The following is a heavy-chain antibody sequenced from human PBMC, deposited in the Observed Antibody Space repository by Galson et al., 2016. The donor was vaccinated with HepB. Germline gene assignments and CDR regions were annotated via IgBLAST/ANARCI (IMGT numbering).Heavy chain of an antibody. V-gene: IGHV3-30-3*01. Sequence: LRLSCAASSLIFNRDAIHWVRQGPGKGLDWVAFISPDGNNKIYTNSVRGRFTISRDRSKNTVYLQMNSLRGDDAAVYYCARERSGSGPLSFFDSWGQGTLVSVSS. J-gene: IGHJ4*02. CDR1: SLIFNRDA. CDR2: ISPDGNNK. CDR3: ARERSGSGPLSFFDS. D-gene: IGHD3-10*01.